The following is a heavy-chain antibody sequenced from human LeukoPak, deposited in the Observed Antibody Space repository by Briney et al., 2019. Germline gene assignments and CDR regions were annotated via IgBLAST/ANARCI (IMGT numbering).Heavy chain of an antibody. CDR1: GFTFSSYG. J-gene: IGHJ4*02. Sequence: GRSLRLSCAASGFTFSSYGMHWVRQAPGKGLEWVAVIWYDGSNKYYADSVKGRFTISRDNSKNTLYLQMNSLRAEDTAVYYRARETGLYGSGSPFDYWGQGTLVTVSS. D-gene: IGHD3-10*01. CDR2: IWYDGSNK. V-gene: IGHV3-33*01. CDR3: ARETGLYGSGSPFDY.